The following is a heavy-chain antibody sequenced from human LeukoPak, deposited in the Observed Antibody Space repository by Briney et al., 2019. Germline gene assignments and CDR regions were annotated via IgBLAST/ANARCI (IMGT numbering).Heavy chain of an antibody. D-gene: IGHD3-9*01. CDR1: GFTFSSYS. V-gene: IGHV3-21*01. Sequence: GGSLRLSCAASGFTFSSYSMNWVRQAPGKGLEWFSSISSSSSYIYYADSVKGRFTISRDNAKNSLYLQMNSLRAEDTAVYYCARERYFDWSPVYYFDYWGQGTLVTVSS. CDR3: ARERYFDWSPVYYFDY. CDR2: ISSSSSYI. J-gene: IGHJ4*02.